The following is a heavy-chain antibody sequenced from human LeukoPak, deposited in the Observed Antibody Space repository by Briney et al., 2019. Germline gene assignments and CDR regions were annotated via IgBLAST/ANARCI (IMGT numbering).Heavy chain of an antibody. J-gene: IGHJ3*02. D-gene: IGHD5-18*01. CDR3: ARVGYSYGIDAFDI. Sequence: KPSETLSLTCTVSGDSISTYSWSWIRQPPGKGLDWVGYIYDSGSTKYNPSLKSRVTISRDTSENHFSLELTSVTAADTAVYYCARVGYSYGIDAFDIWGQGAMITVS. V-gene: IGHV4-59*01. CDR2: IYDSGST. CDR1: GDSISTYS.